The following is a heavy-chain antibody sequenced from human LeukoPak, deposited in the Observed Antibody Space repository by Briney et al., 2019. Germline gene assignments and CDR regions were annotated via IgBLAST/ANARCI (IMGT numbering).Heavy chain of an antibody. CDR2: ISWNSGSI. D-gene: IGHD1-1*01. V-gene: IGHV3-9*01. Sequence: GGSLRLSCAAFGFTFDDYAMHWVRQAPGKGLEWASGISWNSGSIGFADSVKGRFTISRDNAKNSLYLQMNSLRAEDTALYYCAKGTGAVDAFDIWGQGTMVTVSS. J-gene: IGHJ3*02. CDR3: AKGTGAVDAFDI. CDR1: GFTFDDYA.